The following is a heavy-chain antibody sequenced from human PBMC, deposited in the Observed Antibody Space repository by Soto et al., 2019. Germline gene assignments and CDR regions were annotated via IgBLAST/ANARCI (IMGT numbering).Heavy chain of an antibody. Sequence: SGGSLRLSCAASGFTFSSYAMSWVRQAPGKGLEWVSAISGSGGSTYYADSVKGRFNISRDNSKNTLYLQMNSLRAEDTAVYYCAKVSWLDIVGHWGQGTLVTVSS. V-gene: IGHV3-23*01. CDR1: GFTFSSYA. D-gene: IGHD5-12*01. CDR2: ISGSGGST. J-gene: IGHJ5*02. CDR3: AKVSWLDIVGH.